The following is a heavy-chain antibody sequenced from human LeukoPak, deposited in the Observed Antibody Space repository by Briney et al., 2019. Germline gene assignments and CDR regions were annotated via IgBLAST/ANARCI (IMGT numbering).Heavy chain of an antibody. D-gene: IGHD3-16*02. CDR1: GGTLSDHV. V-gene: IGHV1-69*13. CDR2: IIPLKGTS. J-gene: IGHJ4*02. CDR3: ARTSYDYVWGSYRLFDY. Sequence: ASVKVSCKASGGTLSDHVTSWVRQAPGHGLEWMGGIIPLKGTSKLTQKLQDRATISADESTNTVYMEVRSLRSEDTAVYYCARTSYDYVWGSYRLFDYWGQGTLVTVSS.